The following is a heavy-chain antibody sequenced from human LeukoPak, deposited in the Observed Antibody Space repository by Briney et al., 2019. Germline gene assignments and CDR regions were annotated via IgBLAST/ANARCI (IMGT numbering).Heavy chain of an antibody. CDR3: ARDGDSCTSTSCYYPLDY. J-gene: IGHJ4*02. Sequence: ASVKVSCKTSGYTFTSYGIRWVRQAPGQGLEWMGWISAYNGNTNYAQKLQGRVTMTTDTSTSTAYMELRSLRSDDTAVYYCARDGDSCTSTSCYYPLDYWGQGTLVTVSS. CDR2: ISAYNGNT. D-gene: IGHD2-2*01. CDR1: GYTFTSYG. V-gene: IGHV1-18*01.